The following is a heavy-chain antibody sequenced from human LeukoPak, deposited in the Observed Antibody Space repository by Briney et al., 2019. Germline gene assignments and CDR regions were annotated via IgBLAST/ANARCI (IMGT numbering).Heavy chain of an antibody. Sequence: SETLSLTCTVSGGSISPYYWIWIRQPAGKGLGWIGRISSGGSTNYNPSLKSRVTLSVDTSKKQFSLKLNSVTAADTAVYYCARWPTTQGTFDIWGQGTMVTVSS. CDR3: ARWPTTQGTFDI. CDR1: GGSISPYY. D-gene: IGHD1-1*01. V-gene: IGHV4-4*07. CDR2: ISSGGST. J-gene: IGHJ3*02.